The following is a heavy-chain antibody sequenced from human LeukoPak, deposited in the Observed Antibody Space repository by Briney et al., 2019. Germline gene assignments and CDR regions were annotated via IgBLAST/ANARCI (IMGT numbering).Heavy chain of an antibody. CDR2: ISYDGSNK. J-gene: IGHJ4*02. V-gene: IGHV3-30*03. D-gene: IGHD1-1*01. CDR1: RFTFSSYS. CDR3: ASHRGDYATGYFDY. Sequence: GGSLRLSCAASRFTFSSYSMNWVRQAPGKGLEWVAIISYDGSNKYYADSVKGRFTISKDNSQNTLYLQMNSLRAEDTAVYYCASHRGDYATGYFDYWGQGTLVTVSS.